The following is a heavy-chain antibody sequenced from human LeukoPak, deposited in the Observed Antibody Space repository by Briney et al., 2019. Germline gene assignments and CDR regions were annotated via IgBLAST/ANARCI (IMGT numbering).Heavy chain of an antibody. Sequence: SETLSLTCTVSGGSISSYYWSWIRQPPGKGLEWIGYIYYSGSTNYNPSLKSRVTISVDTSKNQFSLKLSSVTAADTAVYYCASFSVAGWFDPWGQGTLVTVSS. CDR2: IYYSGST. D-gene: IGHD3-3*01. CDR1: GGSISSYY. J-gene: IGHJ5*02. V-gene: IGHV4-59*01. CDR3: ASFSVAGWFDP.